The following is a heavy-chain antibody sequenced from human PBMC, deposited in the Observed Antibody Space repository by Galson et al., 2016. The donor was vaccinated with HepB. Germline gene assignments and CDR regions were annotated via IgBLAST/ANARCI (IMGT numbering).Heavy chain of an antibody. D-gene: IGHD3-10*01. CDR1: GFTFSGSW. Sequence: SLRLSCAVSGFTFSGSWMTWVRQIPGTGLEWVAIINQDGSDKYYVDSVKGRFTISRDDAKNSLYLQMNTLRADDTAVYYCARLNGEAPRGSYNYYYGMDVWGQGTTVIVSS. V-gene: IGHV3-7*03. CDR3: ARLNGEAPRGSYNYYYGMDV. CDR2: INQDGSDK. J-gene: IGHJ6*02.